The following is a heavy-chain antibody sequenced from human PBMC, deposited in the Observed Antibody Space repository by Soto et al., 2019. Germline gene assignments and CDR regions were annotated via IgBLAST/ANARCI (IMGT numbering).Heavy chain of an antibody. J-gene: IGHJ4*02. Sequence: GGSLRLSCAASGFTFSSYAMHWVRQAPGKGLEWVAVISYDGSNKYYADSVKGRFTISRDNSKNTLYLQMNSLRAEDTAVYYCTVYGGNDPFDYWGQGTLVTVPQ. CDR3: TVYGGNDPFDY. CDR1: GFTFSSYA. V-gene: IGHV3-30-3*01. D-gene: IGHD4-17*01. CDR2: ISYDGSNK.